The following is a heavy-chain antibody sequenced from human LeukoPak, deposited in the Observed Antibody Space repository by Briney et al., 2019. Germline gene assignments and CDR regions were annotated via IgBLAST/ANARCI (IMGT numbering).Heavy chain of an antibody. Sequence: ASVKVSCKASGYTFTSYDINWVRQAPGQGLEWMGIINPSGGSTSYAQKFQGRVTMTRDTSTSTVYMELSSLRSEDTAVYYCARVKSGSYSKAAFDIWGQGTMVTVSS. V-gene: IGHV1-46*01. CDR3: ARVKSGSYSKAAFDI. CDR2: INPSGGST. J-gene: IGHJ3*02. CDR1: GYTFTSYD. D-gene: IGHD1-26*01.